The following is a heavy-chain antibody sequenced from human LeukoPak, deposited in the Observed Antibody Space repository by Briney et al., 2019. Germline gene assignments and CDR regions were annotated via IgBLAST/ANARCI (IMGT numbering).Heavy chain of an antibody. Sequence: PGGSMRLSCAASGLAFSAYYMHWVRQAPGKGLVWVSHIESDGGRTTYADSVKGRFIISRDNAKNTLYLQVNSLRAEDTAVYYCARGGPAGVATNDYWGQGTLVTVSS. CDR2: IESDGGRT. V-gene: IGHV3-74*01. D-gene: IGHD5-24*01. J-gene: IGHJ4*02. CDR3: ARGGPAGVATNDY. CDR1: GLAFSAYY.